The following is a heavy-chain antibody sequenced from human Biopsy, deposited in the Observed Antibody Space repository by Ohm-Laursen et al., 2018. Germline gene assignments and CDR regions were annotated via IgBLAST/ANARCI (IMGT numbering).Heavy chain of an antibody. CDR2: IYYDGIT. V-gene: IGHV4-59*04. CDR1: GGSISSYY. J-gene: IGHJ6*02. D-gene: IGHD5-12*01. CDR3: ARVAGGYAYYYGMDV. Sequence: SETLSLTCTVSGGSISSYYWNWIRQPPGKGLEWIGNIYYDGITYYNPSLKSRVAMSVDTSKNQFSLRLTSVTAADTAAYYCARVAGGYAYYYGMDVWGQGTTVTVSS.